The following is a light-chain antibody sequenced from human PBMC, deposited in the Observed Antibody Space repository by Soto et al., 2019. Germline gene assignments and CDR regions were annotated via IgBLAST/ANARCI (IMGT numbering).Light chain of an antibody. CDR2: SVS. CDR3: SSYTTSNTVV. CDR1: SSDVGGHNY. V-gene: IGLV2-11*01. J-gene: IGLJ3*02. Sequence: QSALTQPRSVSGSPGQSVTISCTGTSSDVGGHNYVSWYQQYPGKAPKLLLSSVSKRPSGVPDRFSASKSGNTASLTISTLQAEDEADYYCSSYTTSNTVVFGGGTKLTVL.